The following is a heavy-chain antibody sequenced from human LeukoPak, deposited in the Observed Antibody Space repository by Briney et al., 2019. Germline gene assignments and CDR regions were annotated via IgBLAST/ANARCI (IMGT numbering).Heavy chain of an antibody. CDR2: IIPIFGTA. J-gene: IGHJ4*02. Sequence: SVKVSCKASGGTFSSYAISWVRQAPGQGLEWMGGIIPIFGTANYAQKFQGRVTITADESTSTAYMELSSLRVEDTAVYYCARGITVLRGVIWAYWGQGTLVTVSS. D-gene: IGHD3-10*01. V-gene: IGHV1-69*13. CDR1: GGTFSSYA. CDR3: ARGITVLRGVIWAY.